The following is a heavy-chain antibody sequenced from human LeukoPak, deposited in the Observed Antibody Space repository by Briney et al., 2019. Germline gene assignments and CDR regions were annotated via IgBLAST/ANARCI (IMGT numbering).Heavy chain of an antibody. J-gene: IGHJ4*02. D-gene: IGHD6-19*01. CDR1: GFTFSDYW. CDR3: AREAGSRIALIGC. CDR2: IKEDGSEK. V-gene: IGHV3-7*01. Sequence: GGSLRLSCAASGFTFSDYWMSWVRQAPGKGLEWVANIKEDGSEKYYVDSVKGRFTISRDNAKNSLNLQMNSLRAEDTAVYYCAREAGSRIALIGCWGQGTLVTVSS.